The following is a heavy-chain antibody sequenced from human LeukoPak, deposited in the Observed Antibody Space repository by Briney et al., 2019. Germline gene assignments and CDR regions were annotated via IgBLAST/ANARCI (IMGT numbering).Heavy chain of an antibody. Sequence: GGSLRLSCAASGFSFISYGMHWVRQAPGKGREGVGVISDYGRSKDYAASVKGRFTISRDTSTDPLYLQMYSLRDEDTGVYHCAKRPSDYGDYVSYFDYWGQGTLVTVSS. CDR2: ISDYGRSK. CDR1: GFSFISYG. J-gene: IGHJ4*02. D-gene: IGHD4-17*01. V-gene: IGHV3-30*18. CDR3: AKRPSDYGDYVSYFDY.